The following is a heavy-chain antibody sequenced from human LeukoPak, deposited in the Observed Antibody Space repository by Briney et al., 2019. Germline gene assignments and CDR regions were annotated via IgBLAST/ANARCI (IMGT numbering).Heavy chain of an antibody. CDR1: GFTFSHYY. D-gene: IGHD1-26*01. V-gene: IGHV3-72*01. J-gene: IGHJ2*01. CDR2: IRNKANSYSI. Sequence: GGSLRLSCAGSGFTFSHYYIDWVRQAPGKGLEWVARIRNKANSYSIEYAASGKGSITISRDDSKISVYLQRNSLKSEDTADYYCVRVMLGSSKFFDLWGRGTLVTVSS. CDR3: VRVMLGSSKFFDL.